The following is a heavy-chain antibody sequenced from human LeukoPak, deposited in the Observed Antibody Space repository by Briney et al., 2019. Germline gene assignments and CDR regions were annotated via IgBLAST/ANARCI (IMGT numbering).Heavy chain of an antibody. CDR3: ARDEGGGSSDDYFLFDY. V-gene: IGHV3-30*04. CDR1: GFTFSSYA. J-gene: IGHJ4*02. CDR2: ISYDGSNK. D-gene: IGHD6-6*01. Sequence: GGSLRLSCAASGFTFSSYAMSWVRQAPGKGLEWVAVISYDGSNKYYADSVKGRFTISRDNSKNTLYLQMNSLRAEDTAVYYCARDEGGGSSDDYFLFDYWGQGTLVTVSS.